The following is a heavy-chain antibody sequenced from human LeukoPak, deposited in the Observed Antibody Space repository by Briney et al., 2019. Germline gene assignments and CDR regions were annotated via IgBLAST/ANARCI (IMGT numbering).Heavy chain of an antibody. CDR2: INTDGRIT. CDR1: GFTFNTYW. J-gene: IGHJ6*04. Sequence: GGSLRLSCAASGFTFNTYWMHWVRQAPGKGLVWVSRINTDGRITNYADSVKGRFTISRDNAKYSLYLQMTSLRAEDTAVYYCARGILNDFWSGYSLSGGMDVWGKGTTVTVSS. V-gene: IGHV3-74*01. D-gene: IGHD3-3*01. CDR3: ARGILNDFWSGYSLSGGMDV.